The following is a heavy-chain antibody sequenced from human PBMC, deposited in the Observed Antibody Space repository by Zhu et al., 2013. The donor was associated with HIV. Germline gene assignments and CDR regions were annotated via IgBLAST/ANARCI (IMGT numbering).Heavy chain of an antibody. V-gene: IGHV1-69*02. CDR1: GGTFSSYT. Sequence: QVQLVQSGAEVKKPGSSVKVSCKASGGTFSSYTISWVRQAPGQGLEWMGRIIPILGIANYAQKFQGRVTITADKSTSTAYMELSSLRSEDTAVYYCASVYGTTGTTFLSYYYGMDVWGQGTTVTVSS. CDR2: IIPILGIA. J-gene: IGHJ6*02. CDR3: ASVYGTTGTTFLSYYYGMDV. D-gene: IGHD1-1*01.